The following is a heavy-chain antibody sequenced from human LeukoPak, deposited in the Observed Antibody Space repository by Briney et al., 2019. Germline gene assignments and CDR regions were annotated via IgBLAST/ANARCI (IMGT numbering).Heavy chain of an antibody. CDR3: AKGFGDYYYYYMDV. D-gene: IGHD3-16*01. CDR1: GFTFSSYA. V-gene: IGHV3-23*01. J-gene: IGHJ6*03. CDR2: ISGSGGST. Sequence: GGSLRLSCAASGFTFSSYAMSWVRQAPGKGLEWVSAISGSGGSTYYADSVKGRFTISRDNSKNTLYLQMNSLRAEDTAVYYCAKGFGDYYYYYMDVWGKGTTVTVSS.